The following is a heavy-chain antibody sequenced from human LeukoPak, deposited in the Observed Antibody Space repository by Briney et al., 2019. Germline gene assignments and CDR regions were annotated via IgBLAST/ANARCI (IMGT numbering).Heavy chain of an antibody. CDR1: GFTFSSYG. Sequence: PGRSLRLSCAASGFTFSSYGMHWVRQAPGKGLEWVAVISYDGSNKYYADSVKGRFTISRDNPKNTLYLQMNSLRAEDTAVYYCAKDKMDYYDSSGYYDWFDPWGQGTLVTVSS. D-gene: IGHD3-22*01. J-gene: IGHJ5*02. V-gene: IGHV3-30*18. CDR2: ISYDGSNK. CDR3: AKDKMDYYDSSGYYDWFDP.